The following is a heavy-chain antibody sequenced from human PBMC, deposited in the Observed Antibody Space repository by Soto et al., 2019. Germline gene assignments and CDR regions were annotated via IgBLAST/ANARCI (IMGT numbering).Heavy chain of an antibody. D-gene: IGHD5-12*01. J-gene: IGHJ6*02. V-gene: IGHV3-73*02. CDR2: IRSRANNYAT. Sequence: EVQLVESGGGLVQPGGSMKLSCAASGFIFSGSAIHWVRQASGKGLEWVGRIRSRANNYATSSGESVKGRLKFSRDDSKNTAELQMNSLKTEDTPTYYCSRGQVAPTGDYYGPAMDGWGQGATGTASS. CDR3: SRGQVAPTGDYYGPAMDG. CDR1: GFIFSGSA.